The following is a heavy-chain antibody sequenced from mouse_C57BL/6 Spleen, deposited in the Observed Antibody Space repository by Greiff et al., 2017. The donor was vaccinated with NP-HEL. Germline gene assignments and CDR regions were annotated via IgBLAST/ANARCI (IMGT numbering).Heavy chain of an antibody. CDR3: ARDMGYGLLRYAMDY. V-gene: IGHV1-66*01. CDR2: IYPGSGNT. J-gene: IGHJ4*01. CDR1: GSSFTSYY. Sequence: QVQLQQSGPELVKPGASVKISCKASGSSFTSYYIHWVKQRPGQGLEWIGWIYPGSGNTKYNEKFKGKATLTADTSSSTAYMQLSSLTSEDSAVYYCARDMGYGLLRYAMDYWGQGTSVTVSS. D-gene: IGHD2-3*01.